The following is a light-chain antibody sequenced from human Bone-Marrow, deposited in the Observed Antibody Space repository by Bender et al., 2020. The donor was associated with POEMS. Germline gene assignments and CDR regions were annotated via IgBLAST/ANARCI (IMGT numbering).Light chain of an antibody. Sequence: SYELTQPSSVSVSPGQTASITCSGDVLAENYARWFQQKPGQAPVLVIYRDTERPLGIPERFSGSSSGTTLTLTISGALIEDEADYYCYSTTDNSVVFGGGTKLTVL. CDR3: YSTTDNSVV. J-gene: IGLJ2*01. CDR1: VLAENY. V-gene: IGLV3-27*01. CDR2: RDT.